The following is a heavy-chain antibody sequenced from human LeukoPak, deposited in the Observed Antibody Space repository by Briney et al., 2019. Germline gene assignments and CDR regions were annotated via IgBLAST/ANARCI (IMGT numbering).Heavy chain of an antibody. CDR2: ISYDGSNK. CDR1: GFTFSSYA. CDR3: TREDYYYASGR. Sequence: PGGSLRLSCAASGFTFSSYAMHWVRQAPGKGLEWVAVISYDGSNKYYADSVKGRFTISRDNSKNTLYLQMNSLRAEDTAVYYCTREDYYYASGRWAQGTLVAVSS. J-gene: IGHJ4*02. V-gene: IGHV3-30-3*01. D-gene: IGHD3-10*01.